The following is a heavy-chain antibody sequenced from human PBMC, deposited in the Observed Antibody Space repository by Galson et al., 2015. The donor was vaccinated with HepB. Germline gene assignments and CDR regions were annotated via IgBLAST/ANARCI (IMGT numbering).Heavy chain of an antibody. Sequence: SETLSLTCTVSGYSISSGYYWGWIRQPPGKGLEWIGSIYHSGSTYYNPSLKSRVTISVDTSKNQFSLKLSSVTAADTAVYYCARDYFHYYGSGSYFLGYWGQGTLVTVSS. D-gene: IGHD3-10*01. CDR3: ARDYFHYYGSGSYFLGY. J-gene: IGHJ4*02. V-gene: IGHV4-38-2*02. CDR1: GYSISSGYY. CDR2: IYHSGST.